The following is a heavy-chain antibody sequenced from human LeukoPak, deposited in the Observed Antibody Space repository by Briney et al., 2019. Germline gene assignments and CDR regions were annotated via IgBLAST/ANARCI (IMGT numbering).Heavy chain of an antibody. Sequence: PGGSLRLSCGASGFRLGSYSMDWVRQAPGKGLEWVSHINSGSYTIYYADSVKGRFTISRDNAGNSLYLQMNSLRDEDTAVYYCARVLLERPGIDSFDMWGLGTMVTVSS. D-gene: IGHD1-1*01. CDR2: INSGSYTI. CDR1: GFRLGSYS. J-gene: IGHJ3*02. V-gene: IGHV3-48*02. CDR3: ARVLLERPGIDSFDM.